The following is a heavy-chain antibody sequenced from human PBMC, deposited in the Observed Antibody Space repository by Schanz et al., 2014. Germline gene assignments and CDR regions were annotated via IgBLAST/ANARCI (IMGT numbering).Heavy chain of an antibody. D-gene: IGHD6-19*01. J-gene: IGHJ4*02. V-gene: IGHV1-69*02. CDR2: IIPITGIT. CDR1: GDTFRSYT. CDR3: ARVGALQGLAVAGFDY. Sequence: QVQLVQSGAEVKKPGSSVKVSCKASGDTFRSYTINWVRHAPGQGLEWMGRIIPITGITNYAQKLQGRVTMTTDTSTSTAYMELRRLRSDDTAVYYCARVGALQGLAVAGFDYWGQGTLVTVSS.